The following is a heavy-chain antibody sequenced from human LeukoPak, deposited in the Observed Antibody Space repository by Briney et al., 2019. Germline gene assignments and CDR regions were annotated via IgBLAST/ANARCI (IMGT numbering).Heavy chain of an antibody. D-gene: IGHD2/OR15-2a*01. Sequence: GGSLRLSCEASGFTLSNHWMTWVRQAPGKGLEWVATIKQGGSDKFYVDSVKGRFTISGDNAKNSLYLEMNSLRVEDTAVYYCAGDTFGLWGQGTLVTVSS. CDR3: AGDTFGL. V-gene: IGHV3-7*01. CDR2: IKQGGSDK. CDR1: GFTLSNHW. J-gene: IGHJ4*02.